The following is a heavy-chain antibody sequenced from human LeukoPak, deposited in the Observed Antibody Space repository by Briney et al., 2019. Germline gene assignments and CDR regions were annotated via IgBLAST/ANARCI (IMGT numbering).Heavy chain of an antibody. CDR1: GGSISSGGYY. CDR2: IYYSGST. CDR3: ARVEDSYGRYYFDY. Sequence: PSQTLSLTCTVSGGSISSGGYYWSWIRQHPGKGLEWIGYIYYSGSTYHNPSLKSRVTISVDTSKNQFSLKLSSVTAADTAVYYCARVEDSYGRYYFDYWGQGTLVTVSS. V-gene: IGHV4-31*03. J-gene: IGHJ4*02. D-gene: IGHD5-18*01.